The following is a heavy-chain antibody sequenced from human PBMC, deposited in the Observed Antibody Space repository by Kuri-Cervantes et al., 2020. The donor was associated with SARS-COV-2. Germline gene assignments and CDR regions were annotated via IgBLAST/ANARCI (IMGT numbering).Heavy chain of an antibody. V-gene: IGHV4-59*01. J-gene: IGHJ4*02. Sequence: GSLRLSCTVSGGSISSYYWSWIRQPPGKGLEWIGYIYYSGSTNYNPSLKSRVTISVDTSKNQFSLKLSSVTAADTAVYYCARDLGYCSGGSCSPSPLWDYWGQGTLVTVSS. CDR3: ARDLGYCSGGSCSPSPLWDY. CDR2: IYYSGST. D-gene: IGHD2-15*01. CDR1: GGSISSYY.